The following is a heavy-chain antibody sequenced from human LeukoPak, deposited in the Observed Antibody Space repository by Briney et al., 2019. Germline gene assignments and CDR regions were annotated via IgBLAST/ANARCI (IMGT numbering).Heavy chain of an antibody. CDR2: IIPIFGTA. Sequence: SVKVSCKASGGTFSSYAISWVRQAPGQGLEWMGGIIPIFGTANYAQKFQGRVTITADESTSTAYMELSSLRSEDTAVYYCARDHRTYQQIYWYFDLWGRGTLVTVSS. CDR1: GGTFSSYA. CDR3: ARDHRTYQQIYWYFDL. D-gene: IGHD2-2*01. J-gene: IGHJ2*01. V-gene: IGHV1-69*13.